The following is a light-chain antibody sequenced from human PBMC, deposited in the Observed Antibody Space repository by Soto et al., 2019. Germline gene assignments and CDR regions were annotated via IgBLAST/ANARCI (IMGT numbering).Light chain of an antibody. Sequence: LTQSPVTLSLSPGERATLSCRASRSFASSYLGWYQQKPGQAPRLLIYAASTRATGIPDRFSGSGSATDFTLTISRLEPEDSAVYYCQHYDSSPPYTFGQGTKVDIK. J-gene: IGKJ2*01. CDR1: RSFASSY. V-gene: IGKV3-20*01. CDR2: AAS. CDR3: QHYDSSPPYT.